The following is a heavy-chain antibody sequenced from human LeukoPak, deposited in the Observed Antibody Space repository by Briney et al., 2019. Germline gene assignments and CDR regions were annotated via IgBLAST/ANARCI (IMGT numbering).Heavy chain of an antibody. CDR2: INPSGGST. V-gene: IGHV1-46*01. D-gene: IGHD2-2*01. CDR1: GYTFTSYY. CDR3: ARGIRASCSSTTCRRWDYFDY. Sequence: ASVKVSCKASGYTFTSYYMHWVRQAPGQGLEWMGIINPSGGSTSYAQKFQGRVTMTRDTSTSTVYMELSSLRSEDTAVYYCARGIRASCSSTTCRRWDYFDYWGQGTLVTVSS. J-gene: IGHJ4*02.